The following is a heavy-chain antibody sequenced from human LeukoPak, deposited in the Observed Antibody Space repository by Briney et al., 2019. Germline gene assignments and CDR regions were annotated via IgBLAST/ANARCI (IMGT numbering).Heavy chain of an antibody. CDR3: ARDFRRSVWESGYSYGYGALDY. J-gene: IGHJ4*02. Sequence: PGGSLRLSCAASGFTFSSYSMNWVRQAPGKGLEWVSSISSSSSYIYYADSVKGRFTISRDNAKNSLYLQMNSLRAEDTAVYYCARDFRRSVWESGYSYGYGALDYWGQGTLVTVSS. CDR1: GFTFSSYS. CDR2: ISSSSSYI. D-gene: IGHD5-18*01. V-gene: IGHV3-21*01.